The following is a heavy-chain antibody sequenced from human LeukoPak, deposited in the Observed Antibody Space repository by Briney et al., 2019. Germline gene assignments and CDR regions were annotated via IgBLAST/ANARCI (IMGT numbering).Heavy chain of an antibody. J-gene: IGHJ4*02. V-gene: IGHV4-39*01. CDR1: GGSISSSSYY. D-gene: IGHD3-22*01. CDR3: ARSSRYYDGSGFVDY. CDR2: INHSGST. Sequence: SETLSLTCTVSGGSISSSSYYWGWIRQPPGKGLEWIGEINHSGSTNYNPSLKSRATISVDTSKNQFSLKLSPVTAADTAVYYCARSSRYYDGSGFVDYWGQGTLVTVSS.